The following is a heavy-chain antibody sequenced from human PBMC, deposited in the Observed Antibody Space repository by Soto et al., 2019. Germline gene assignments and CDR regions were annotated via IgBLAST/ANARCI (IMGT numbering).Heavy chain of an antibody. Sequence: GGSLRLSCAASGFTFSSYGMHWVRQAPGKGLEWVAVISYDGSNKYYADSVKGRFTISRDNSKNTLYLQMNSLRAEDTAVYYCAKDIAYRGYGGFDPWGLGTLVTVSS. CDR2: ISYDGSNK. CDR1: GFTFSSYG. D-gene: IGHD5-12*01. V-gene: IGHV3-30*18. J-gene: IGHJ5*02. CDR3: AKDIAYRGYGGFDP.